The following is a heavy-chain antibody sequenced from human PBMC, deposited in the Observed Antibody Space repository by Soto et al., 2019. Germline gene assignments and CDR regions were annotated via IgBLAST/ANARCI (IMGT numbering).Heavy chain of an antibody. CDR1: GGSFNRHT. CDR3: ARGLGYDSTDYYYAY. V-gene: IGHV1-69*01. J-gene: IGHJ4*02. D-gene: IGHD3-22*01. CDR2: IIPIFGTA. Sequence: QVQLVQSGAEVMKPGSSVRVSCKASGGSFNRHTISWVRQAPGQGLEWMGGIIPIFGTANHAQKFQGRVTIIADESTRTVYKELSSLRSDDTAIYYCARGLGYDSTDYYYAYWGQGTLVIVSS.